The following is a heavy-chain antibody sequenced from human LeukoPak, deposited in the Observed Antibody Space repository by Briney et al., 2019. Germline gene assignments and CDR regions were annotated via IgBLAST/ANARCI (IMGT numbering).Heavy chain of an antibody. J-gene: IGHJ6*02. D-gene: IGHD4-17*01. CDR1: GFTFSSYS. CDR2: IDGRRTYM. Sequence: PGGSLRLSCAASGFTFSSYSMNWVRQAPGKGLEWVSSIDGRRTYMYDADSVKGRFTVSRDNAKNALYLQMNSLRAEDTAVYYCAREEQSRGDFPPRYAMDVWGQGTTVTVSS. CDR3: AREEQSRGDFPPRYAMDV. V-gene: IGHV3-21*06.